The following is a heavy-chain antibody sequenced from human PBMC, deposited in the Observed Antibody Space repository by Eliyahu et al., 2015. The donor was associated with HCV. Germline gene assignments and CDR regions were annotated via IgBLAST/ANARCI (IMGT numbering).Heavy chain of an antibody. V-gene: IGHV3-11*01. D-gene: IGHD1-20*01. CDR1: GFXFSDHS. Sequence: QVQLVESGGGLVSPGGSLRLSCVASGFXFSDHSMTWVRQAPGRGLEWISYITDSGNSMYYADSVKGRFAISRDNAKNSVYLQMDSLRAEDTALYYCARQIVIRYNWNPSGMDVWAKESRSLSP. CDR3: ARQIVIRYNWNPSGMDV. J-gene: IGHJ6*02. CDR2: ITDSGNSM.